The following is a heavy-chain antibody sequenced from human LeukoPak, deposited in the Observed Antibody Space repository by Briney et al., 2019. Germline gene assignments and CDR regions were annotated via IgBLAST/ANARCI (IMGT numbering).Heavy chain of an antibody. CDR2: ISSSGSTI. Sequence: GGSLRLSCAASGFTFSDYYMGWLRQAPGKGLEWVSYISSSGSTIYYADSVKGRFTISRDNAKNSAKSSLYLQMNSLRAEDTAVYYCARLGVVRGVPADYWGQGTLVTVSS. D-gene: IGHD3-10*01. J-gene: IGHJ4*02. V-gene: IGHV3-11*04. CDR1: GFTFSDYY. CDR3: ARLGVVRGVPADY.